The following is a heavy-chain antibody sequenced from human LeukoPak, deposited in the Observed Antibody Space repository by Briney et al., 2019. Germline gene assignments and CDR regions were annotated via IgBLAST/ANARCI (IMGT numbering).Heavy chain of an antibody. Sequence: PGRSLRLSCAASGFTFSSYAMHWVRQAPGKGLEWVAVISYDGSNKYYADSVKGRFTVSRDNSKNTVYLQMNSLRAEDTAVYYCAKDQYRDYFRGADCWGQGTLVTVSS. CDR2: ISYDGSNK. D-gene: IGHD2/OR15-2a*01. CDR3: AKDQYRDYFRGADC. V-gene: IGHV3-30-3*01. J-gene: IGHJ4*02. CDR1: GFTFSSYA.